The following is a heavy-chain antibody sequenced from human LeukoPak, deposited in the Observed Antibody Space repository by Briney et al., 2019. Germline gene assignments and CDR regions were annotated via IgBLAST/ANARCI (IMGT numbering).Heavy chain of an antibody. D-gene: IGHD3-10*02. CDR3: ARAMLYGDYIDY. V-gene: IGHV3-48*03. CDR2: ISSSGSTI. J-gene: IGHJ4*02. Sequence: GGSLRLSCAASGFTFSGYEMNWVRQAPGKGLEWVSYISSSGSTIYYADSVKGRFTISRDNAKNSLYLQMNSLRAEDTAVYYCARAMLYGDYIDYWGQGTLVTVSS. CDR1: GFTFSGYE.